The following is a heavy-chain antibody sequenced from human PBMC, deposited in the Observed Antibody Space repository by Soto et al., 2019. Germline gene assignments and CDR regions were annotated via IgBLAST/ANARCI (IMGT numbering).Heavy chain of an antibody. Sequence: AAVKVSCKASGYTFTRYYMHWVRQTPGQGLEWMGLINSSGGTTCYAQKKRRRVTMTRNTYTSTVYMVISSLRAEAAAEYCWARGMAGAGRGLDYWGQGTLVTVSS. CDR3: ARGMAGAGRGLDY. CDR2: INSSGGTT. V-gene: IGHV1-46*04. J-gene: IGHJ4*02. CDR1: GYTFTRYY. D-gene: IGHD6-19*01.